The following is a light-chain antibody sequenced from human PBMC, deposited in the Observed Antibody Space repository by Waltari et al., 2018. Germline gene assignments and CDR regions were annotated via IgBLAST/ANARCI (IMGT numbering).Light chain of an antibody. CDR2: DAF. Sequence: SCRASQCVGRALAWYQQKPGQAPRLLIYDAFSRATGISDKFSGSGSGTDFTLTISRVEPEDFAVYFCQMYVRLPVTFGQGTKVEVK. CDR3: QMYVRLPVT. V-gene: IGKV3-20*01. J-gene: IGKJ1*01. CDR1: QCVGRA.